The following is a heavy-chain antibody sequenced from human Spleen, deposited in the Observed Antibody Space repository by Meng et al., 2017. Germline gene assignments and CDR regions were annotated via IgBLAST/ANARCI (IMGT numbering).Heavy chain of an antibody. J-gene: IGHJ3*02. CDR1: GGSISSGSYY. Sequence: LRLSCTVSGGSISSGSYYWSWIRQPAGKGLEWIGRIYTSGSTNYNPSLQSRVTMSVDTSQNQFSLKLSSATAADTAVYFCARGKIPRYSGRMIHDAFDIWGQGTMVTVSS. V-gene: IGHV4-61*02. D-gene: IGHD3-10*01. CDR3: ARGKIPRYSGRMIHDAFDI. CDR2: IYTSGST.